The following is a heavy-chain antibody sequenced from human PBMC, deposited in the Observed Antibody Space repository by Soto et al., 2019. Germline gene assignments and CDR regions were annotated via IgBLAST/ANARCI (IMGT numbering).Heavy chain of an antibody. V-gene: IGHV4-31*03. J-gene: IGHJ6*02. CDR3: ARRGGSSSGYYYYAMDV. D-gene: IGHD6-6*01. CDR1: SDSMNSGGYY. CDR2: IYSNGDT. Sequence: SETLSLTCSVSSDSMNSGGYYFICIRQHPGKGLEWIGYIYSNGDTYYNPSLKSRVTISVDTSKNQFSLNLTSVTAADTAVYYCARRGGSSSGYYYYAMDVWGQGTTVTVSS.